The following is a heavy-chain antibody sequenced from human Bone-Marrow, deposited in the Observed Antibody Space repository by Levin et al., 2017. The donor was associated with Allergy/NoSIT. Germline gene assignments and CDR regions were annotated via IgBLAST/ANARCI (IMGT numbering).Heavy chain of an antibody. V-gene: IGHV5-51*01. Sequence: RGESLKISCRGSGFNFTNNWIAWVRQMPGKGLEWMGIISLGDSDTRYGPSFQGQVTISADKSITTAYLQWSSLKASDTAIYYCARWDCSTTSCYTYFDYWGQGSLVTVSS. CDR3: ARWDCSTTSCYTYFDY. CDR2: ISLGDSDT. CDR1: GFNFTNNW. D-gene: IGHD2-2*02. J-gene: IGHJ4*02.